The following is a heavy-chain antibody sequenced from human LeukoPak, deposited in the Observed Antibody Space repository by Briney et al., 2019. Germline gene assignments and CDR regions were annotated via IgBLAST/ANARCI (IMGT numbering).Heavy chain of an antibody. CDR2: IHSDGTT. CDR3: ARELQPYGPCDY. CDR1: GFAVSSKY. Sequence: RAGGSLRLSCAASGFAVSSKYMSWVRQVPGKGLEWVSVIHSDGTTYYADSVKGRFTMSRDNSKNTLYLQMNSLRADDTAVYYCARELQPYGPCDYWGQGTLVTVSS. J-gene: IGHJ4*02. D-gene: IGHD1-14*01. V-gene: IGHV3-53*01.